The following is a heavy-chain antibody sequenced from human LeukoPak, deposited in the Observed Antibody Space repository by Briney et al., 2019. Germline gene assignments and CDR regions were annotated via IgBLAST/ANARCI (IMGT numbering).Heavy chain of an antibody. V-gene: IGHV1-46*01. Sequence: ASVKVSCKASGYTFTSYYMHWVRQAPGQGLEWMGIINPSGGSTSYAQKFQGRVTMTRDTSISTAYMELSRLRSDDTAVYYCATGLYCGGDCRDYWGQGTLVTVSS. CDR3: ATGLYCGGDCRDY. J-gene: IGHJ4*02. CDR2: INPSGGST. D-gene: IGHD2-21*02. CDR1: GYTFTSYY.